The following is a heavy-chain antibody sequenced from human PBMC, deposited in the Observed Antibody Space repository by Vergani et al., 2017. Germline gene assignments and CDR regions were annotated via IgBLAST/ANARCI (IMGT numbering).Heavy chain of an antibody. D-gene: IGHD3-3*01. CDR3: ARGGYYDFWSGYSLLDY. V-gene: IGHV3-23*01. J-gene: IGHJ4*02. CDR2: ISGSGGRT. CDR1: GFTFSSYA. Sequence: EVQLMESGGGLVQPGGSLRLSCVASGFTFSSYAMSWVRQAPGEGLEWVSAISGSGGRTYYADSVRGRFTISRDNSKNTLYLQVNSLRAEDTAIYYYARGGYYDFWSGYSLLDYWGQGTLVTVSS.